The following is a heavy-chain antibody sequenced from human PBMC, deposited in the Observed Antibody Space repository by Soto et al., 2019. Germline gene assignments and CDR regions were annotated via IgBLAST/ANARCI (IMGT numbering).Heavy chain of an antibody. D-gene: IGHD2-8*01. J-gene: IGHJ4*01. Sequence: GASVKVSCKASGYTFTTHNINWVRQATGQGLEWMGWMNPNSGTTGYAQKFQDRITLTRDNYKTTAYMELSSLTSDDTAVYFCVRYGVAAAYWGQGTQVTVSS. CDR3: VRYGVAAAY. CDR1: GYTFTTHN. V-gene: IGHV1-8*02. CDR2: MNPNSGTT.